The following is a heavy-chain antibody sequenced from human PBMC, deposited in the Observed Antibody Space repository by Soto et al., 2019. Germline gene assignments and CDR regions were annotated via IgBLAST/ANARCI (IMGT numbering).Heavy chain of an antibody. V-gene: IGHV3-74*01. Sequence: GGSLRLSCAASGFTFSNYWMHWVRQAPGKGLVWVSRINSDGSSTNYADSVKGRFIISRDNTKNTLYLQMNSLRAEDTAVYYCSRGGYCSGGVCYVNWYFDLWGRGTLVTVSS. CDR2: INSDGSST. CDR3: SRGGYCSGGVCYVNWYFDL. D-gene: IGHD2-15*01. CDR1: GFTFSNYW. J-gene: IGHJ2*01.